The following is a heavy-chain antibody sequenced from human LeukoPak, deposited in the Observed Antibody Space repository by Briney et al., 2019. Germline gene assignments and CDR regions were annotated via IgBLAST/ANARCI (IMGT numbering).Heavy chain of an antibody. J-gene: IGHJ4*02. D-gene: IGHD3-10*01. CDR2: ISSSSSYI. V-gene: IGHV3-21*01. Sequence: GGSLRLSCAASGFTFSSYSMNWVRQAPGKGLEWVSSISSSSSYIYYADSVKGRFTISRDNAKNSLYLQVNSLRAEDTAVYYCARLTPKLLWFGELPTDYWGQGTLVTVSS. CDR1: GFTFSSYS. CDR3: ARLTPKLLWFGELPTDY.